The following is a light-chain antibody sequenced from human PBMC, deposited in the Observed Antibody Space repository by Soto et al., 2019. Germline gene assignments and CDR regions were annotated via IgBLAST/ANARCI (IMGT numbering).Light chain of an antibody. Sequence: DIVMTQSPLSLPVTPGEPASISCRSSQSLLHSNGYNYLDWYLQKPGQSPQLLVYLGSNRASGVPASFSGSGSGTDFTLTISRVEAEDVVLYYCMQARQTPVTFGRGTKSEI. J-gene: IGKJ4*01. CDR3: MQARQTPVT. CDR2: LGS. CDR1: QSLLHSNGYNY. V-gene: IGKV2-28*01.